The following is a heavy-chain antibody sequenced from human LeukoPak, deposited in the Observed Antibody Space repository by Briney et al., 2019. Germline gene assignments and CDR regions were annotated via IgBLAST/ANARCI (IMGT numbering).Heavy chain of an antibody. CDR1: DFTFINAW. D-gene: IGHD2-2*01. CDR2: IKSKADGGTT. J-gene: IGHJ4*02. CDR3: AELCVTNCQSPRDY. Sequence: AGSLRLSCATSDFTFINAWMNWVRQAPGKGPEWVGRIKSKADGGTTDYAEPVKGRFTISRDDSKNTLYLQMNSLKTEDTAIYYCAELCVTNCQSPRDYWGQGTLVTVSS. V-gene: IGHV3-15*07.